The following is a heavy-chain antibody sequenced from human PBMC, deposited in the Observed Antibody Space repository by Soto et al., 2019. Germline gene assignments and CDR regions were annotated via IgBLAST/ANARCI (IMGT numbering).Heavy chain of an antibody. J-gene: IGHJ6*02. D-gene: IGHD3-22*01. V-gene: IGHV1-46*01. Sequence: ASVKVSCKASGYTFTSYYMHWVRQAPGQGLEWMGIINPSGGSTSYAQKFQGRVTMTRDTSTSTVYMELSGLRSEDTAVYYCARDHFSNYYDSSSPRYYYYYYGMDVWGHGTTVTVSS. CDR1: GYTFTSYY. CDR3: ARDHFSNYYDSSSPRYYYYYYGMDV. CDR2: INPSGGST.